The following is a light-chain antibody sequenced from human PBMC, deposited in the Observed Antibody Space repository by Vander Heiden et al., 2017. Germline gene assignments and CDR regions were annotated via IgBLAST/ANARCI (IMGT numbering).Light chain of an antibody. CDR2: GAS. Sequence: EIVMTQSPATLSVSPGERVTLSCRASQTVSSNLAWYQQKPGQAPRLLIYGASTRATGKPARFSGSGSGTEFTLTISSLHSEDFAVYYCQQYYNRPRTFGQGTKVEIK. V-gene: IGKV3-15*01. CDR3: QQYYNRPRT. CDR1: QTVSSN. J-gene: IGKJ1*01.